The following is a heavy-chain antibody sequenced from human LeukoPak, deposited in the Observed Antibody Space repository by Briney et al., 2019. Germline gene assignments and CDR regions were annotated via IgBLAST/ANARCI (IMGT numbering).Heavy chain of an antibody. Sequence: PSETLSLTCAVYGGSFSGYYWSWIRQPPGKGLEWSGEINHSGSTYYNPSLKSRVTISVGTSKNQFSLKLSSVTAADTAVYYCAGSDYSIPWGQGTLVTVSS. CDR3: AGSDYSIP. D-gene: IGHD4-11*01. J-gene: IGHJ4*02. V-gene: IGHV4-34*01. CDR1: GGSFSGYY. CDR2: INHSGST.